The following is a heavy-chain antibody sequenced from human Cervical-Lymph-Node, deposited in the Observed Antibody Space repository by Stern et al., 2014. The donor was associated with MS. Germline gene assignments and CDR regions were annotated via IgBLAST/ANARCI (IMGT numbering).Heavy chain of an antibody. D-gene: IGHD2-8*02. V-gene: IGHV4-39*01. CDR1: GDSISSYTHY. CDR3: AKHACTGAACPFDL. Sequence: QVQLQESGPGLVKPSETLSLTCAVSGDSISSYTHYWAWIRQPPGKGLEWIGSVYYSGATYYNPSLKSPVTISVNPSKNPFSLGPNPLTAADTAVYYCAKHACTGAACPFDLWGQGTLVTVSS. J-gene: IGHJ4*02. CDR2: VYYSGAT.